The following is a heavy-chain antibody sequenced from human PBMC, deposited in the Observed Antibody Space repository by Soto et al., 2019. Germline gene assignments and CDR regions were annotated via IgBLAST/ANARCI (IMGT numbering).Heavy chain of an antibody. Sequence: GASVKVSCKASGYTFTSYYMHWVRQAPGQGLEWMGWINPNSGGTNYAQKFQGWVTMTRDTSISTAYMELSRLRSDDTAVYYCARDFDFWSGYYGMDVWGQGTTVTVSS. V-gene: IGHV1-2*04. J-gene: IGHJ6*02. CDR2: INPNSGGT. D-gene: IGHD3-3*01. CDR3: ARDFDFWSGYYGMDV. CDR1: GYTFTSYY.